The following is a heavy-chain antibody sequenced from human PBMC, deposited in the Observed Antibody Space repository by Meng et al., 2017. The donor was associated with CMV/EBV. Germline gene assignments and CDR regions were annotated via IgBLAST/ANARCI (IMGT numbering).Heavy chain of an antibody. CDR3: AREVPAGGAFDI. CDR1: GGSISSYY. J-gene: IGHJ3*02. D-gene: IGHD2-2*01. V-gene: IGHV4-59*01. CDR2: IYYSGST. Sequence: SETLSLTCTVSGGSISSYYWSWIRQPPGKGLEWIGYIYYSGSTNYNPSLKSRVTISVDTSKNQFSLKLSSVTAAGTAVYYCAREVPAGGAFDIWGQGTMVTVSS.